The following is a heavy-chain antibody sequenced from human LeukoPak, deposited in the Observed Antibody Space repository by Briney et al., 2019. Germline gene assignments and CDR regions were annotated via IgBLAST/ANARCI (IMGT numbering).Heavy chain of an antibody. CDR2: ISWNSGSI. CDR3: AKSQDSSGYYGIDY. D-gene: IGHD3-22*01. Sequence: GGSLRLSCAASGFTFYDYAMHWVRHAPGKGLEWVSGISWNSGSIGYADSVKGRFTISRDNAKNSLYLQMNSLRAEDTALYYCAKSQDSSGYYGIDYWGQGTLVTVSS. J-gene: IGHJ4*02. V-gene: IGHV3-9*01. CDR1: GFTFYDYA.